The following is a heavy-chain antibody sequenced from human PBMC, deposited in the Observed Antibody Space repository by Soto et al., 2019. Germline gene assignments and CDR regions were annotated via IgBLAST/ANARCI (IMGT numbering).Heavy chain of an antibody. D-gene: IGHD5-12*01. CDR2: IYPSDSDT. CDR1: GYSFTSYW. Sequence: PGESLKISCKASGYSFTSYWIGWVRQMPGQGLEWMGIIYPSDSDTRYSPSFQGQVTISVDKSISTAYLQWGSLKASDSGMYYCAIQGFGAYDSRYNRCDPWGQGTLVTV. J-gene: IGHJ5*02. CDR3: AIQGFGAYDSRYNRCDP. V-gene: IGHV5-51*01.